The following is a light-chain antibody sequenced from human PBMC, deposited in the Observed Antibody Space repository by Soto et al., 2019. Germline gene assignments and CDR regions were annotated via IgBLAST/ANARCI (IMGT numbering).Light chain of an antibody. J-gene: IGLJ1*01. Sequence: QAASVSGSPGQSITISCTGTSSDVGGYNYVSWYQQHPGKAPKLMIYDVSNRPSGVSNRFSGSKSGNTASLTISGLQAEDEADYYCSSYTSSSTLGYVFGTGTKLTVL. CDR1: SSDVGGYNY. V-gene: IGLV2-14*01. CDR2: DVS. CDR3: SSYTSSSTLGYV.